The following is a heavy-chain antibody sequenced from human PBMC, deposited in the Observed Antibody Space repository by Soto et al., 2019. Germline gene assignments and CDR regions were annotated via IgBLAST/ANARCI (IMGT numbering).Heavy chain of an antibody. CDR1: GFTFSSYG. Sequence: GGSLRLSCAASGFTFSSYGMHWVRQAPGKGLEWVAVISYDGGNKYYADSVKGRFTISRDNSKNTLYLQMNSLRAEDTAVYYCARDRLELRFLEEDNWFDPWGQGTLVTVSS. CDR3: ARDRLELRFLEEDNWFDP. D-gene: IGHD3-3*01. J-gene: IGHJ5*02. V-gene: IGHV3-30*03. CDR2: ISYDGGNK.